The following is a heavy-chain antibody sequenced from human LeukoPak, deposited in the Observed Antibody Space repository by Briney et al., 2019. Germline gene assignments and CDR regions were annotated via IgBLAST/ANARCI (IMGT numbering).Heavy chain of an antibody. V-gene: IGHV4-31*03. CDR1: GGSISNDGYY. Sequence: SETLSLTCTVSGGSISNDGYYWSSIRQHPGKGLEWIGYIYYRGSTYYNPSLKSRVTISVDRSKNQFSLKLSSVTAADTAVYYCASRGEYYYHYWGQGTLVTVSS. D-gene: IGHD2/OR15-2a*01. J-gene: IGHJ4*02. CDR3: ASRGEYYYHY. CDR2: IYYRGST.